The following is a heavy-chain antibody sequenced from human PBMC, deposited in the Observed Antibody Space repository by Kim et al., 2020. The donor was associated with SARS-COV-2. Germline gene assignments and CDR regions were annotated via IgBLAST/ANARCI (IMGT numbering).Heavy chain of an antibody. D-gene: IGHD3-10*01. Sequence: GGSLRLSCAASGFTFSSYWMHWVRQAPGKGLVWVSRINSDGSSTSYADSVKGRFTISRDNAKNTLYLQMNSLRAEDTAVYYCASGSVTMVRGVGCWGQVTLVTVSS. V-gene: IGHV3-74*01. CDR1: GFTFSSYW. J-gene: IGHJ4*02. CDR2: INSDGSST. CDR3: ASGSVTMVRGVGC.